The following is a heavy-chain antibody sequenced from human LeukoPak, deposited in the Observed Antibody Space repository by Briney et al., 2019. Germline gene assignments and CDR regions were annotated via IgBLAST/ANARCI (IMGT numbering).Heavy chain of an antibody. D-gene: IGHD5-24*01. CDR2: ISWKGVIM. V-gene: IGHV3-9*01. CDR3: TKAPPIEGPLDS. J-gene: IGHJ4*02. CDR1: GFTFDDFS. Sequence: PGGSLRLSCVASGFTFDDFSMHWVRQVPGKGLEWVSGISWKGVIMCYPDSVKGRFTISRDNAKNSLYLQMNNLRLDDAALYYCTKAPPIEGPLDSWGQGTLVTVSS.